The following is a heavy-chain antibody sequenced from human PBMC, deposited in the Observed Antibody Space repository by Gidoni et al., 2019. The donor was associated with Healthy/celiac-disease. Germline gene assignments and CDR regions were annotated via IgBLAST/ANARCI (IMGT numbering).Heavy chain of an antibody. Sequence: EVQLVESVGGLVKPGGSLRLSCAASVFAFSSYSRNWVGQAPGKGLEWVSCISSSSSYIYYEDSVKGRFTISRDNAKNSLYLQMNSLRAEDTAVYYCARDGGNYDFWSGYMDVWGKGTTVTVSS. V-gene: IGHV3-21*01. J-gene: IGHJ6*04. CDR2: ISSSSSYI. CDR3: ARDGGNYDFWSGYMDV. D-gene: IGHD3-3*01. CDR1: VFAFSSYS.